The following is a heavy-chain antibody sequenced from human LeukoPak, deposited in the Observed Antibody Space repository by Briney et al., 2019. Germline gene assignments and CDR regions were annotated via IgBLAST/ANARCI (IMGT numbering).Heavy chain of an antibody. J-gene: IGHJ4*02. CDR2: IYTSGST. D-gene: IGHD6-19*01. V-gene: IGHV4-4*07. CDR3: AGGLYSSCWCSFDY. Sequence: SETLSLTCTASGCSITSYYWNWIRQPAGKGLQWIGRIYTSGSTNYNPSLKSRVTMSVDTSKNQFSLKLSSVTAADTAVYYCAGGLYSSCWCSFDYWGQGTLVTVSS. CDR1: GCSITSYY.